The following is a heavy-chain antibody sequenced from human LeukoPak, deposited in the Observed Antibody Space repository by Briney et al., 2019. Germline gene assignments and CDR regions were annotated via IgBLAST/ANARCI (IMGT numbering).Heavy chain of an antibody. D-gene: IGHD2-21*01. J-gene: IGHJ4*02. V-gene: IGHV3-53*01. CDR2: IYIGGST. CDR3: VRGDWYFEP. CDR1: GFTVSSNY. Sequence: GGSLRLSCAASGFTVSSNYMSWVRQAPGKGLEWVSVIYIGGSTYYADSAKGRFTISRDNRKKSLYLQMNSLRPQDTAVYFCVRGDWYFEPWGQGTLVTVSS.